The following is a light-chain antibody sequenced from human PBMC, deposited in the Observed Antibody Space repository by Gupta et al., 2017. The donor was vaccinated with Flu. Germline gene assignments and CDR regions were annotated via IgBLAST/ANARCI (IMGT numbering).Light chain of an antibody. V-gene: IGKV1-39*01. CDR2: AAA. Sequence: DIQKTQSPSSLSASVGDRVTITCRASQSISSYFYWSQQKPGKAPKHLIYAAASMQRGVPSRFFGSGCCAEFTLTISSRLPEDFVTYYCQQSDSTPRTFGQGTRVEIK. CDR1: QSISSY. J-gene: IGKJ1*01. CDR3: QQSDSTPRT.